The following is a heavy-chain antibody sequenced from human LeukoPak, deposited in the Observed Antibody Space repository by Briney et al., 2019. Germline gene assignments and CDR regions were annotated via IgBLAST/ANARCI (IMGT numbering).Heavy chain of an antibody. J-gene: IGHJ4*01. CDR1: SGSFSSYY. Sequence: PSETLSLTCTVSSGSFSSYYWSWIRRPPGKGLEWIGYIYYSGSTNYNPSLKSRVTISLDTSKNQFSLKLSSVTAADTAVYYSARSYYTNSWYPYFYNWGHRTLVT. D-gene: IGHD6-13*01. CDR2: IYYSGST. CDR3: ARSYYTNSWYPYFYN. V-gene: IGHV4-59*01.